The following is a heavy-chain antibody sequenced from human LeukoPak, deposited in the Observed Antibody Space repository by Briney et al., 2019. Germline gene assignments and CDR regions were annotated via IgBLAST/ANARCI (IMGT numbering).Heavy chain of an antibody. Sequence: PGGSLRLSCAASGFTFSSYSMNWVRQAPGKGLEYVSHISRSGSSLYYGDSVKGRFSISRDNAKNSLYLQMNSLRVEDTAVYYCAREVVVVPDYYYYGMDVWGQGTTVTVSS. CDR1: GFTFSSYS. CDR3: AREVVVVPDYYYYGMDV. CDR2: ISRSGSSL. D-gene: IGHD2-2*01. J-gene: IGHJ6*02. V-gene: IGHV3-48*04.